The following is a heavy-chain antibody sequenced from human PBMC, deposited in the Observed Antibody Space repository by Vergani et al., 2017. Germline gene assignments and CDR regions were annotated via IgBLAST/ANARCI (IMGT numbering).Heavy chain of an antibody. D-gene: IGHD3-22*01. CDR1: GFTFSSYS. J-gene: IGHJ4*02. Sequence: EVQLVESGGGLVQPGRSLRLSCAASGFTFSSYSMNWVRQAPGKGLEWVSYISSSSSTIYYADSVKGRFTISRDNARNSLYLQMNSLRDEDTAVYYCAREKYYYDSSGSHVDYWGQGTLVTVSS. CDR2: ISSSSSTI. V-gene: IGHV3-48*02. CDR3: AREKYYYDSSGSHVDY.